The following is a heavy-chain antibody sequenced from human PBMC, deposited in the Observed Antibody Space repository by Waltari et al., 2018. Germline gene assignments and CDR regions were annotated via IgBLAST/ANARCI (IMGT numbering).Heavy chain of an antibody. CDR1: GGTFSSYA. CDR2: IIPIFGTA. V-gene: IGHV1-69*12. Sequence: QVQLVQSGAEVKKPGSSVKVSCKASGGTFSSYAISWVRQAPGQGLEWMGGIIPIFGTANYAPKFQGRGTITADESTSTAYMELSSLRSEDTAVYYCARAPPPSYDSSGYYRHPFDYWGQGTLVTVSS. J-gene: IGHJ4*02. CDR3: ARAPPPSYDSSGYYRHPFDY. D-gene: IGHD3-22*01.